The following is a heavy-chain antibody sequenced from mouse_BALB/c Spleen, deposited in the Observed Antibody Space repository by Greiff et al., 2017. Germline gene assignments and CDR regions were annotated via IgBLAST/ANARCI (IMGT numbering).Heavy chain of an antibody. CDR1: GDSITSGY. J-gene: IGHJ4*01. V-gene: IGHV3-8*02. D-gene: IGHD2-14*01. CDR3: ARSYYRSYAMDY. Sequence: EVKLMESGPSLVKPSQTLSLTCSVTGDSITSGYWNWIRKFPGNKLEYMGYISYSGSTYYNPSLKSRISITRDTSKNQYYLQLNSVTTEDTATYYCARSYYRSYAMDYWGQGTSVTVSS. CDR2: ISYSGST.